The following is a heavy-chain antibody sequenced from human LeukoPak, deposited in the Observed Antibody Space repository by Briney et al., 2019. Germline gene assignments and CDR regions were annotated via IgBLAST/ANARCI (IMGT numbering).Heavy chain of an antibody. CDR2: ISGSGGST. V-gene: IGHV3-23*01. Sequence: GGSLRLSCAASGFTFSSYAMSWVRQAPGKGLEWVSAISGSGGSTYYADSVKGRFTISRDNSKNTLYLQMNSLRAEDTAVYYCAKDREHIVVVTAIGFDPWGQGTLITVSS. CDR3: AKDREHIVVVTAIGFDP. J-gene: IGHJ5*02. CDR1: GFTFSSYA. D-gene: IGHD2-21*02.